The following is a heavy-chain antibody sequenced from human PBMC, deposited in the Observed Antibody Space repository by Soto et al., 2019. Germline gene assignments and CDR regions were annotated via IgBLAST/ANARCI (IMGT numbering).Heavy chain of an antibody. Sequence: EVNLLESGGGLVQPGESLRISCVGSGFTFNNYAMTWVRQAPGKGLEWVSGTTGSGANKHYADSVRGRFTISRDNSNKTLYLEMTSLRVEDTAVYYCAKDGDFGEDGPAEYFEHWGQGTLVTVSS. CDR2: TTGSGANK. CDR1: GFTFNNYA. CDR3: AKDGDFGEDGPAEYFEH. J-gene: IGHJ1*01. V-gene: IGHV3-23*01. D-gene: IGHD4-17*01.